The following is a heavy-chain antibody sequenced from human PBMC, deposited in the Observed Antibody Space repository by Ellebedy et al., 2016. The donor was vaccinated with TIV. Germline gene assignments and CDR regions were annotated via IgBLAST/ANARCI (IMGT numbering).Heavy chain of an antibody. CDR2: FDPEDGET. Sequence: ASVKVSCKVSGYTLTELSMHWVRQAPGKGLEWMGGFDPEDGETIYAQKFQGRVTMTEDTSTDKAYMELSSLISEDTAVYYGATGGWGGYSSWGQGTLVTVSS. CDR1: GYTLTELS. CDR3: ATGGWGGYSS. J-gene: IGHJ5*02. D-gene: IGHD5-18*01. V-gene: IGHV1-24*01.